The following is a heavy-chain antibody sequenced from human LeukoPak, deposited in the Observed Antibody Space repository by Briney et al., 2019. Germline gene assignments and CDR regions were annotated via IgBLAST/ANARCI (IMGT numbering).Heavy chain of an antibody. CDR1: GFTFSSYA. J-gene: IGHJ4*02. CDR3: AKQRVVVVPAAMSHDY. D-gene: IGHD2-2*01. Sequence: PGGSLRLSCAASGFTFSSYAMSWVRQAPGKGLVWVSAISGSGGSTYYADSVKGRFTISRDNSKNTLYLQMNSLRAEDTAVYYCAKQRVVVVPAAMSHDYWGQGTLVTVSS. CDR2: ISGSGGST. V-gene: IGHV3-23*01.